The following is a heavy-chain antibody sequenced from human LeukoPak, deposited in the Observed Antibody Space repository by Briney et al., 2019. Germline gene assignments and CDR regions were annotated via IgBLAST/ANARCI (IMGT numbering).Heavy chain of an antibody. V-gene: IGHV3-30*18. CDR1: GFTFSSYG. CDR3: AKERWFGELWMAGNAFDI. J-gene: IGHJ3*02. CDR2: ISYKEDAK. Sequence: TGGSLRLSCVASGFTFSSYGMHWVRQAPGKGLEWVAVISYKEDAKIYADSVKGRFTISRDNSKNTLYLQMNSLRAEDTALYYCAKERWFGELWMAGNAFDIWGQGTMVTVSS. D-gene: IGHD3-10*01.